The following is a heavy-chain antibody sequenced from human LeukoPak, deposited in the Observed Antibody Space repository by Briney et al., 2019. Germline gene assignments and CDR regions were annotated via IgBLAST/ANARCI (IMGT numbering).Heavy chain of an antibody. CDR1: GFTFSSYW. J-gene: IGHJ3*01. V-gene: IGHV3-7*01. Sequence: PGGSLRLSCAASGFTFSSYWMSWVRQAPGKGLEWVANIKQDGSEKYYVDSVKGRFTISRDNAKSTVLLQMSSLRAEDTAVYYCARPQVLPDDIYNFWGQGTMVTVSS. CDR2: IKQDGSEK. CDR3: ARPQVLPDDIYNF. D-gene: IGHD2-2*01.